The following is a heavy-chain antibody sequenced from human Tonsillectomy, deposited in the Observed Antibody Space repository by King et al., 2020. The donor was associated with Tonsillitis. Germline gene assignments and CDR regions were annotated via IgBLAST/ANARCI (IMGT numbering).Heavy chain of an antibody. CDR3: ARIWGYCSSSCYEVGWYFDY. Sequence: MQLQESGPGLVKPSETLSLTCTVSGGSISSYYWSWIRQPAGKGLEWIGRIYTSGSTNYNPSLKSRVTMSLDTSKNQFSLKLSSVTAADTAVYYCARIWGYCSSSCYEVGWYFDYWGQGTLVTVSS. CDR2: IYTSGST. CDR1: GGSISSYY. V-gene: IGHV4-4*07. D-gene: IGHD2-2*01. J-gene: IGHJ4*02.